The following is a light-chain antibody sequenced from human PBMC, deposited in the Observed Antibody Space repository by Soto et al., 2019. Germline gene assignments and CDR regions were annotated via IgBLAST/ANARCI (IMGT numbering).Light chain of an antibody. CDR1: QSISSY. J-gene: IGKJ3*01. CDR3: QLSYSTSVFT. CDR2: AAS. Sequence: DIQMTQSPSSLSASVGDRVTITCRASQSISSYLSWYQQKPGKDPKLLIFAASNLQSGVPSRFSGSGSGTDFTLTISSLQPEDFATYYCQLSYSTSVFTFGPGTRVDVK. V-gene: IGKV1-39*01.